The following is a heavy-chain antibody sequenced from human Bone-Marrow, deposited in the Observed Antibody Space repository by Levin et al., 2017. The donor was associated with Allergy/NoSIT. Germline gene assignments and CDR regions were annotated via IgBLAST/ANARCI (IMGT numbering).Heavy chain of an antibody. CDR1: GHTLNSHG. Sequence: GESLKISCKASGHTLNSHGFHWVRQAPGQGLEWMGWISAGFDKTKYSQKFQGRVTISGDISASTVYMKLSSLRSEDTAVYYCARQTIVIADWFDPWGQGTLVTVSS. D-gene: IGHD2/OR15-2a*01. J-gene: IGHJ5*02. CDR3: ARQTIVIADWFDP. CDR2: ISAGFDKT. V-gene: IGHV1-3*01.